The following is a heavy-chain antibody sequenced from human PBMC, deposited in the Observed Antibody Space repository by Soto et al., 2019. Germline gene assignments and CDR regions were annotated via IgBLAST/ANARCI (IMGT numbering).Heavy chain of an antibody. CDR2: IWYDGSNK. CDR3: ARDRSSGWFDY. J-gene: IGHJ4*02. V-gene: IGHV3-33*01. CDR1: GFTFSNYG. D-gene: IGHD6-19*01. Sequence: QVQLVESGGGVVQPGRSLRLSCAASGFTFSNYGMHWVRQAPGKGLEWVAVIWYDGSNKYNADSVKGRFTISRDDSKNTLYVQMNSLRAEDTAVYYCARDRSSGWFDYWGQGTLVTVSS.